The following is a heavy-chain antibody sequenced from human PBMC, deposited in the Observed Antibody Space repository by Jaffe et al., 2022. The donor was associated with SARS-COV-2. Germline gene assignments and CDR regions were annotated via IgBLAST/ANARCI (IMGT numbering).Heavy chain of an antibody. Sequence: QITLKESGPTLVKPTQTLTLTCTFSGFSLSTSGVGVGWIRQPPGKALEWLALIYWDDDKRYSPSLKSRLTITKDTSKNQVVLTMTNMDPVDTATYYCAHSQPGMDSGSYYGPLYYYGMDVWGQGTTVTVSS. V-gene: IGHV2-5*02. J-gene: IGHJ6*02. CDR2: IYWDDDK. CDR1: GFSLSTSGVG. CDR3: AHSQPGMDSGSYYGPLYYYGMDV. D-gene: IGHD1-26*01.